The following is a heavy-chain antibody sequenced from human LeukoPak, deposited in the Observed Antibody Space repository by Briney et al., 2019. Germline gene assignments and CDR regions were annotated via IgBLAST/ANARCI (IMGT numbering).Heavy chain of an antibody. CDR2: IYHSGST. CDR3: ARVPDYDILTGYSANWFDP. Sequence: SETLSLTCAVSGYSISSGYYWGWIRQPPGKGLEWIGSIYHSGSTYYNPSLKSRVTISVDTSKNQFSLKLSSVTAADPAVYYCARVPDYDILTGYSANWFDPWGQGTLVTVSS. J-gene: IGHJ5*02. CDR1: GYSISSGYY. D-gene: IGHD3-9*01. V-gene: IGHV4-38-2*01.